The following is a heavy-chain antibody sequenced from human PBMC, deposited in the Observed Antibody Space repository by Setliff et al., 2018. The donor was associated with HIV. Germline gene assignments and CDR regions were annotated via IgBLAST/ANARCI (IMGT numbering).Heavy chain of an antibody. D-gene: IGHD2-21*01. J-gene: IGHJ3*02. CDR3: GRRNSHGLGGGAGGDFDI. Sequence: SQTLSLTCAVSGYSINIAYYWGWIRQSPGKRLEWIGSGYRSGTTFYNPSLKSRVTISLDTSKNQFSLRLTSVTAADTAVYYCGRRNSHGLGGGAGGDFDIWGQGTMVTVSS. CDR1: GYSINIAYY. V-gene: IGHV4-38-2*01. CDR2: GYRSGTT.